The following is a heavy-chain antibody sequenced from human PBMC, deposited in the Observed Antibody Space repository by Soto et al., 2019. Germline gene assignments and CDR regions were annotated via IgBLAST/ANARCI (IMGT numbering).Heavy chain of an antibody. CDR2: IYYSGST. CDR3: AREYSSSWHDAFDI. CDR1: GGSISSGGYY. J-gene: IGHJ3*02. V-gene: IGHV4-31*03. Sequence: SETLSLTCTVSGGSISSGGYYWSWIRQHPGKGLEWIGYIYYSGSTYYNPSLKSRVTISVDTSKNQFSLKLSSVTAADTAVYYCAREYSSSWHDAFDIWGQGTMVTVSS. D-gene: IGHD6-13*01.